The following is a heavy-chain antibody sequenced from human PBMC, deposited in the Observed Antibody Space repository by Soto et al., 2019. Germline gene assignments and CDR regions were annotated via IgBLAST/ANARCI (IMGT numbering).Heavy chain of an antibody. CDR1: GYSISSSNW. Sequence: QVQLQESGPGLVKPSDTLSLTCAVSGYSISSSNWWGLIRQPPGKGLEWVGYIYYSGTTYYNPSLKSRVTMSVDTSKNQFSLKLTSVTAVDTAVYYCARREIQGPIDYWGQGTLVTVSS. CDR3: ARREIQGPIDY. J-gene: IGHJ4*02. CDR2: IYYSGTT. D-gene: IGHD1-26*01. V-gene: IGHV4-28*01.